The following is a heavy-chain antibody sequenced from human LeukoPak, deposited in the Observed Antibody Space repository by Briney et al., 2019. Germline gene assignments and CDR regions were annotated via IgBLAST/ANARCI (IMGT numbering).Heavy chain of an antibody. CDR2: IKQDGSEK. J-gene: IGHJ4*02. D-gene: IGHD3-3*01. Sequence: PGGSLRLSCAASGFTFSNYWMSWVRQAPGKGLEWVANIKQDGSEKYYVDSVKGRFTISRDNAKNSLYLQMNSLRAEDTAVYYCARVRFLEWGSLDYWGQGTLVTVSS. V-gene: IGHV3-7*01. CDR1: GFTFSNYW. CDR3: ARVRFLEWGSLDY.